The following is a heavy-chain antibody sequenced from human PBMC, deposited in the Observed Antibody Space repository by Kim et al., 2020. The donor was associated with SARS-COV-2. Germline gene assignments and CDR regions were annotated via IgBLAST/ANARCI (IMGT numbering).Heavy chain of an antibody. CDR2: IWFDGSNE. D-gene: IGHD6-6*01. CDR1: GFSFSSYG. CDR3: ARGRSSSSWIDY. V-gene: IGHV3-33*01. J-gene: IGHJ4*02. Sequence: GGSLRLSCVASGFSFSSYGMQWVRQAPGKGLEWVAGIWFDGSNEQYIDSVKGRFTISRDNSKDTFFLQMNRLRADDTAMYYCARGRSSSSWIDYWGQGTLVTVSS.